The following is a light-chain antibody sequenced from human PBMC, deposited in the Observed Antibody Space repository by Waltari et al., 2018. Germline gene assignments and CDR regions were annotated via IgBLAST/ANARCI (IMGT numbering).Light chain of an antibody. CDR2: HTT. CDR3: FLSYSGARV. CDR1: TVAVTTGHS. Sequence: HAXVTXXPXLTVXPGGTVTLTCGPSTVAVTTGHSTYWFQQTPGQAPKTLISHTTHKHYWTPARFSGSLVGDKAALTLSGAQPEDEADYYCFLSYSGARVFGGGTKLTVL. V-gene: IGLV7-46*01. J-gene: IGLJ3*02.